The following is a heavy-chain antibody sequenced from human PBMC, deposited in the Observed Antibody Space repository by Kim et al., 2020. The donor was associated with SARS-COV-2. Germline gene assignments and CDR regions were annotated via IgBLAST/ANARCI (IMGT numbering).Heavy chain of an antibody. Sequence: GGSLRLSCAASGFTFSSYGMHWVRQAPGKGLEWVAVISYDGSNKYYADSVKGRFTISRDNSKNTLYLQMNSLRAEDTAVYYCAKDYRMIWFGELLPYYF. CDR1: GFTFSSYG. CDR3: AKDYRMIWFGELLPYYF. D-gene: IGHD3-10*01. V-gene: IGHV3-30*18. CDR2: ISYDGSNK. J-gene: IGHJ4*01.